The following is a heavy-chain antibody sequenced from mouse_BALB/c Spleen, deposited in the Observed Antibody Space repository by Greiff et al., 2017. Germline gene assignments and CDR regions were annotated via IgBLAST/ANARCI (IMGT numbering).Heavy chain of an antibody. J-gene: IGHJ2*01. D-gene: IGHD3-1*01. Sequence: EVQLVESGPSLVKPSQTLSLTCSVTGDSITSGYWNWIRKFPGNKLEYMGYISYSGSTYYNPSLKSRISITRDTSKNQYYLQLNSVTTEDTATYYCARYKGLRGLYYFDYWGQGTTLTVSS. CDR3: ARYKGLRGLYYFDY. V-gene: IGHV3-8*02. CDR2: ISYSGST. CDR1: GDSITSGY.